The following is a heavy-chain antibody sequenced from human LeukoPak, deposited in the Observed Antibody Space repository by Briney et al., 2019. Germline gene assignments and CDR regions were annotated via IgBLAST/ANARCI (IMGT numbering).Heavy chain of an antibody. CDR2: ISGSGGST. Sequence: GGSLRLSCAASGFTFSSYAMSWVRQAPGKGLEWVSAISGSGGSTYYADPVKGRFTISRDNSKNTLYLQMNSLRAEDTAVYYCAKGSLLWFGEFPFDYWGQGTLVTVSS. CDR1: GFTFSSYA. V-gene: IGHV3-23*01. D-gene: IGHD3-10*01. J-gene: IGHJ4*02. CDR3: AKGSLLWFGEFPFDY.